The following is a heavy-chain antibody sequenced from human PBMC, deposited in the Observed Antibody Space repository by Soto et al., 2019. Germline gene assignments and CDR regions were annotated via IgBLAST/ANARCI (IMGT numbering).Heavy chain of an antibody. J-gene: IGHJ2*01. CDR2: IIPILGIA. CDR1: GGTFSSYT. CDR3: ARDGGGVVVPAADWYFDL. D-gene: IGHD2-2*01. V-gene: IGHV1-69*02. Sequence: QVQLVQSGAEVKKPGSSVKVSCKASGGTFSSYTISWVRQAPGQGLEWMGRIIPILGIANYAQKFQGRVTITADKSTSTAYMELSSLRSEDTGVYYCARDGGGVVVPAADWYFDLWGRGTLVTVSS.